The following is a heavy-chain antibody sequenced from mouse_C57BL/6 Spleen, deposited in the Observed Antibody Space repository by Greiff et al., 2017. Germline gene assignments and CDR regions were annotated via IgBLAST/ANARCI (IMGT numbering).Heavy chain of an antibody. CDR2: IYPRSGNT. CDR1: GYTFTSYG. CDR3: AREDYDYERIDPMDY. J-gene: IGHJ4*01. V-gene: IGHV1-81*01. D-gene: IGHD2-4*01. Sequence: VQLQQSGAELARPGASVKLSCKASGYTFTSYGISWVKQRTGQGLEWIGEIYPRSGNTYYNEKFKGKATLTADKSSSTAYMELRSLTSEDSAVYFCAREDYDYERIDPMDYWGQGTSVTVSS.